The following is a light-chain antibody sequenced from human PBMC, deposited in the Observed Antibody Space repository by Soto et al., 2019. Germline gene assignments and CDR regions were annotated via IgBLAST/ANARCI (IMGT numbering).Light chain of an antibody. CDR2: EVN. CDR3: CSYAGGSTYVL. J-gene: IGLJ3*02. CDR1: NSDVGSYDL. Sequence: QSALTQPASVSGSPGQSITISCTGTNSDVGSYDLASWYQQHPGKAPKLMIFEVNKRPSGVSNRFSGSKSGNTASLTISGLQAEDESDYYCCSYAGGSTYVLFGGGTKLTVL. V-gene: IGLV2-23*02.